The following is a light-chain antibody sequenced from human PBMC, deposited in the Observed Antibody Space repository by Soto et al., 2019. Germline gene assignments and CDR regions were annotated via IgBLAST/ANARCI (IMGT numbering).Light chain of an antibody. CDR1: ESVSGN. J-gene: IGKJ1*01. CDR2: DAS. CDR3: QQYNNWPPWT. V-gene: IGKV3-15*01. Sequence: EIVMTQSPATLSVSPGERATLSCRASESVSGNLAGYQQRPGQTPRLLIHDASARATAIPARFSGSGSGTEFSLTISSLQSEDFAVYYGQQYNNWPPWTFGQGTKVEIK.